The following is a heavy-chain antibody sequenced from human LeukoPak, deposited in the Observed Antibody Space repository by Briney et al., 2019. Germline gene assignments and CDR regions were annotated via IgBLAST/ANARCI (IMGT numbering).Heavy chain of an antibody. J-gene: IGHJ4*02. CDR3: ASLSTSPSIGDY. D-gene: IGHD2/OR15-2a*01. V-gene: IGHV3-21*01. Sequence: GGSLRLSCAASGFTFSTYSMNWVRQAPGKGLDWVSSITSSSSYIYYADSVKGRFTISRDNAKNSLYLQMSSLTADDTALYYCASLSTSPSIGDYGGQGTLVTVSS. CDR2: ITSSSSYI. CDR1: GFTFSTYS.